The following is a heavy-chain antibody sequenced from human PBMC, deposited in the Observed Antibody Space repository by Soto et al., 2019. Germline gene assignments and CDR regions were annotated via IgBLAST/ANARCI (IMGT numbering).Heavy chain of an antibody. J-gene: IGHJ4*02. Sequence: PGGSLRLSCVASGFTFSSHAMSWVRQAPGKGLEWVSSISHSGRATEYADFVKGRSTISRDNAKRTLYLQMDNLRGDDTAFYYCATIEANPAWGQGA. CDR3: ATIEANPA. D-gene: IGHD2-8*01. CDR2: ISHSGRAT. CDR1: GFTFSSHA. V-gene: IGHV3-23*01.